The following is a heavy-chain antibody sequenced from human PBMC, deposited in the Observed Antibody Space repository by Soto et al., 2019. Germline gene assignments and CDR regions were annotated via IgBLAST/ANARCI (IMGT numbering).Heavy chain of an antibody. CDR3: GRVVEGATRHTDFDS. CDR1: GVSIHNSHSF. CDR2: MYYSGGA. D-gene: IGHD2-15*01. Sequence: SETLSLTCAVSGVSIHNSHSFWGWIRQPPGKGLEFIGSMYYSGGANYNPSLKSRVTISLDTSKNQFSLTVNSVTAADTAIYYCGRVVEGATRHTDFDSWGQGTLVTVS. V-gene: IGHV4-39*01. J-gene: IGHJ5*01.